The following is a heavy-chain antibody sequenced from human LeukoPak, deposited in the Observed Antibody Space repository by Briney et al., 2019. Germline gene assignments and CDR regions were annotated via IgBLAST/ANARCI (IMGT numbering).Heavy chain of an antibody. D-gene: IGHD6-13*01. J-gene: IGHJ4*02. CDR3: ARSREQQEYNY. CDR2: IYYSGSS. V-gene: IGHV4-59*12. CDR1: GGSISGYH. Sequence: SETLSLTCNVSGGSISGYHWSWIRQPPGKGLEWLGYIYYSGSSNYNPSLKSRVTISVDTSKNQFSLKLSSVTAADTAVYYCARSREQQEYNYWGQGTLVTVSS.